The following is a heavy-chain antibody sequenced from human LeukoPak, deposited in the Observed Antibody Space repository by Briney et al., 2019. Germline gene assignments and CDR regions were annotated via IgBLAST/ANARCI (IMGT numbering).Heavy chain of an antibody. D-gene: IGHD2-2*02. CDR3: ARGIVVVPAAIGQDWFDP. CDR1: GGSISGYY. V-gene: IGHV4-4*07. J-gene: IGHJ5*02. CDR2: IYTSGST. Sequence: SETLSLTCTVSGGSISGYYWSWIRQPAGKGPEWIGRIYTSGSTNYNPSLKSRVTMSVDTSKNQFSLKLSSVTAADTAVYYCARGIVVVPAAIGQDWFDPWGQGTLVTVSS.